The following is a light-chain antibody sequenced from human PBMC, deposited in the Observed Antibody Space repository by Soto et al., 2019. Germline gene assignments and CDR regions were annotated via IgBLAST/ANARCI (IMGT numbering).Light chain of an antibody. V-gene: IGLV2-11*01. CDR2: DVS. J-gene: IGLJ1*01. CDR3: CSYAGSYNFV. CDR1: SSDVGVYNY. Sequence: QSVLTQPRSVSGSPGQSVTISCTGTSSDVGVYNYVSWYQQYPGKAPKIMIYDVSKRPSGVPDRFSGSKSDNTASLTISGLQAEDEADYYCCSYAGSYNFVFGIGTKSPS.